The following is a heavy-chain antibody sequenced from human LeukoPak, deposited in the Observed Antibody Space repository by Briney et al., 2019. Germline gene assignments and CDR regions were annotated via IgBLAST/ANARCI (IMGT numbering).Heavy chain of an antibody. Sequence: SETLSLTCTVSGGSIRSYFWSWIRQPPGKGLEWIGYIYYSGSTNYNPSLKSRVTISVDRSKNQLSLKMSSVTAADTAVYYCARESGTTQGYYYYGMDVWGQGTTVTVSS. CDR3: ARESGTTQGYYYYGMDV. CDR2: IYYSGST. J-gene: IGHJ6*02. V-gene: IGHV4-59*01. D-gene: IGHD1-1*01. CDR1: GGSIRSYF.